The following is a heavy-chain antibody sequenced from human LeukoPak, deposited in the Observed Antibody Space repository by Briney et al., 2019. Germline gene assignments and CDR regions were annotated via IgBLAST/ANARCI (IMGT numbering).Heavy chain of an antibody. V-gene: IGHV4-39*01. CDR1: RGSISSGLYY. CDR3: ARLPGSGYFDY. CDR2: VYYTGSM. J-gene: IGHJ4*02. D-gene: IGHD3-22*01. Sequence: SETLSLTCAVSRGSISSGLYYWVWIRQPPGKGVEWVATVYYTGSMYYNPYLKGRVTVSVDTSKNQFSLKLTSVTAADTAVYYCARLPGSGYFDYWGQGILVTVSS.